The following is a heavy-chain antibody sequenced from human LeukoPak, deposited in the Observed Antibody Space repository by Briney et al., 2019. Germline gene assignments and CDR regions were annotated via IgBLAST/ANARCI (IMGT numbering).Heavy chain of an antibody. V-gene: IGHV7-4-1*02. J-gene: IGHJ3*02. D-gene: IGHD3-22*01. CDR3: AREDYDSSGYYSDAFDI. CDR2: INTKTGNP. CDR1: GGTFSSYA. Sequence: ASVKVSCKASGGTFSSYAISWVRQAPGQGLEWMGWINTKTGNPTYAQGFTGRFVFSLDTSVSTAYLQISSLKPEDTAVYYCAREDYDSSGYYSDAFDIWGQGTMVTVSS.